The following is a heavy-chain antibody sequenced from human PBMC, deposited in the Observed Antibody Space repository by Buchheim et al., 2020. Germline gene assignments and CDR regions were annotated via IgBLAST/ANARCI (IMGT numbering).Heavy chain of an antibody. J-gene: IGHJ6*02. CDR1: GVSISSTTYY. Sequence: QLQLQESGPGLVKPSETLSPTCAVSGVSISSTTYYWDWIRQPPGKGLEWIGSIFFSGTTYYKPSLRGRVTISVDTSKNQFSLKLSSVPGADTAVYYCASHAARWEAIMRYNYYGMDVWGQGTT. CDR2: IFFSGTT. CDR3: ASHAARWEAIMRYNYYGMDV. V-gene: IGHV4-39*01. D-gene: IGHD1-26*01.